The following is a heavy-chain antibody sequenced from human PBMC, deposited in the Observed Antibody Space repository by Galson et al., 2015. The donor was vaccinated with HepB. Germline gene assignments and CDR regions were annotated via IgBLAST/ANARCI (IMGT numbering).Heavy chain of an antibody. J-gene: IGHJ3*02. CDR3: ARDKGQGPHYDFWSGYNVNDAFDI. CDR2: INSDGSST. D-gene: IGHD3-3*01. Sequence: SLRLSCAASGFTFSSYWMHWVRQAPGKGLVWVSRINSDGSSTSYADSVKGRFTISRDNAKNTLYLQMNSLRAEDTAVYYCARDKGQGPHYDFWSGYNVNDAFDIWGQGTMVTVSS. V-gene: IGHV3-74*01. CDR1: GFTFSSYW.